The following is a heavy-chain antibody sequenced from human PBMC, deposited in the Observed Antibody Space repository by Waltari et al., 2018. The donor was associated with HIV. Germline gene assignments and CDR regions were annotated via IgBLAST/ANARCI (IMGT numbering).Heavy chain of an antibody. V-gene: IGHV4-38-2*01. Sequence: QVQLQESGPGLVKPSETLSLTCAVSGYSISSGFYWAWIRQPPGEGLVWIGNVYPSGATTYNPSLESRVSISLDTSANKFSLKLTSVTAADTAVYYCARHIVGLLGPSYADYWGQGTLVTVSS. D-gene: IGHD5-18*01. CDR2: VYPSGAT. J-gene: IGHJ4*02. CDR3: ARHIVGLLGPSYADY. CDR1: GYSISSGFY.